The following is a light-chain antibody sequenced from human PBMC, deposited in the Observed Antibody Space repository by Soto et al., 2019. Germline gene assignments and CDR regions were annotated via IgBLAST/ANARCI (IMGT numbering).Light chain of an antibody. Sequence: EIVMTQSPSTLSASAGERATLSWRASQSVSSDLAWYHQKPGQAPRLLIYGASTRATGIPARFSGSGSGTDFTLTITSLETEDFAFYYCHQRQRWPRTFGQGTKVDIK. CDR3: HQRQRWPRT. CDR2: GAS. V-gene: IGKV3-15*01. J-gene: IGKJ1*01. CDR1: QSVSSD.